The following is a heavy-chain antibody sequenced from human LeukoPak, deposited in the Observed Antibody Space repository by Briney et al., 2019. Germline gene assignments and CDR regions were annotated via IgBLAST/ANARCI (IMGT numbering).Heavy chain of an antibody. Sequence: GGSLRLSCAASGFTFSSYSMNWVRQAPGKGLEWVSSISSSSSYIYYADSVKGRFTISRDNAKNSLYLQMNSLRADNTAVYFCARNPNKGAFDIWGQGTMVTVSS. D-gene: IGHD1/OR15-1a*01. J-gene: IGHJ3*02. CDR1: GFTFSSYS. CDR3: ARNPNKGAFDI. V-gene: IGHV3-21*01. CDR2: ISSSSSYI.